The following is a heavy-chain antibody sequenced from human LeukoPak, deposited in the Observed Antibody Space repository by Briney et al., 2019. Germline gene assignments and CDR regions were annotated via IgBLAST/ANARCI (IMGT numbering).Heavy chain of an antibody. CDR3: AKEDFSDYYFYYMDV. CDR2: IRYDGSNK. V-gene: IGHV3-30*02. Sequence: GASVKVSCKASGYTFTSYYMHWVRQAPGKGLEWVAFIRYDGSNKSYADSVKGRFTISRDNSKTTLYLQMNSLRAEDTAVYYCAKEDFSDYYFYYMDVWGKGTTVTISS. D-gene: IGHD2/OR15-2a*01. J-gene: IGHJ6*03. CDR1: GYTFTSYY.